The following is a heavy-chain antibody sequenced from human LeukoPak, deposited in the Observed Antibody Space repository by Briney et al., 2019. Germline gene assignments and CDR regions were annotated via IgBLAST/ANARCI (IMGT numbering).Heavy chain of an antibody. V-gene: IGHV3-64*01. CDR1: GFTFSSYA. J-gene: IGHJ4*02. D-gene: IGHD6-13*01. CDR2: ISGNGGST. Sequence: GGSLRLSCAASGFTFSSYAMHWVRQAPGKGLEYVSAISGNGGSTYYANSVKGRFTISRDNSKNTLYLQMGSLTAEDMAYYYCAREGTPGTFDYWGQGTLVTVSS. CDR3: AREGTPGTFDY.